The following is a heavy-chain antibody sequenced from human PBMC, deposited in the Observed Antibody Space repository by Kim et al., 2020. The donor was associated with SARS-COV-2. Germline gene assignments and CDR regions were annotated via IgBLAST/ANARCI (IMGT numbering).Heavy chain of an antibody. CDR3: ARNSSGLHY. D-gene: IGHD6-19*01. CDR2: IKPNSGGT. J-gene: IGHJ4*02. CDR1: GYTFTDYY. V-gene: IGHV1-2*02. Sequence: ASVKVSCQASGYTFTDYYMHWVRQAPGQGLEWMGWIKPNSGGTNYAQKFQGRVTMTRDTSISTAYMELSSLRPDDTAVYYCARNSSGLHYWGQGTLVTVSS.